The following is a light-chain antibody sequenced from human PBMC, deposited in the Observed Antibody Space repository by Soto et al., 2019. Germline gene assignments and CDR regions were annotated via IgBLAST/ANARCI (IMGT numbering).Light chain of an antibody. CDR1: QSVYKF. V-gene: IGKV3-11*01. CDR2: DAS. Sequence: EIVLTQSPATLSLSPGERATLSCRASQSVYKFLAWYQQKPGQAPRLLIYDASNRASGIPARFSGSGSGTDFTLSISSLEPEDFAVYYCQQRSTWPRLTFGGGTKVEIK. J-gene: IGKJ4*01. CDR3: QQRSTWPRLT.